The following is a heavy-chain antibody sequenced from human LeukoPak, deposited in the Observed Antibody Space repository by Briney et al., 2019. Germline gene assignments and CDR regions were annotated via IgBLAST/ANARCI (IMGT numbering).Heavy chain of an antibody. V-gene: IGHV1-18*04. Sequence: GASVKVSCKASGYTFTGYYMHWVRQAPGQGLEWMGWISAYNGNTNYAQKLQGRVTMTTDTSTSTAYMELRSLRSDDTAVYYCARERVYFDYWGQGTLVTVSS. J-gene: IGHJ4*02. CDR1: GYTFTGYY. CDR3: ARERVYFDY. CDR2: ISAYNGNT.